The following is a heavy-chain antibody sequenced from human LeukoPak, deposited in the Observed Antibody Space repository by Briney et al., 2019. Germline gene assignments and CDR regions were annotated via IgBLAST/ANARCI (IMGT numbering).Heavy chain of an antibody. CDR2: ISYDGSNK. V-gene: IGHV3-30*18. CDR1: GFTFSSYG. Sequence: GGSLRLSCVGSGFTFSSYGMHWVRQAPGKGLEWVAVISYDGSNKYYADSVKGRFTISRDNSKNTLYLQMNSLRAEDTAVYYCAKDSLEVVTALDYWGQGTLVTVSS. D-gene: IGHD2-21*02. CDR3: AKDSLEVVTALDY. J-gene: IGHJ4*02.